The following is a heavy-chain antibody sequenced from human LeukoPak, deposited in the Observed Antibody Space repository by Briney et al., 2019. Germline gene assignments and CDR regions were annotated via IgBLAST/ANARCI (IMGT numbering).Heavy chain of an antibody. CDR3: ASLEGDGMDV. D-gene: IGHD1-1*01. Sequence: GGSLRLSCAASGFTFNTYAIHWVRQAPGKGLEWVALISYDGTKKYYADSVKGRFSISRDNSKNTLDLEMNSLRAEDTAVYYCASLEGDGMDVWGQGTTVTVSS. CDR1: GFTFNTYA. CDR2: ISYDGTKK. V-gene: IGHV3-30-3*01. J-gene: IGHJ6*02.